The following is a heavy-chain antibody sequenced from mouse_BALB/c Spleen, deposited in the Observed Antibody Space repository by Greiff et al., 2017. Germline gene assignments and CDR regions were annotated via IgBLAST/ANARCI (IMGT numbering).Heavy chain of an antibody. CDR2: IDPANGNT. CDR1: GFNIKDTY. V-gene: IGHV14-3*02. D-gene: IGHD4-1*01. J-gene: IGHJ2*01. Sequence: DVKLVESGAELVKPGASVKLSCTASGFNIKDTYMHWVKQRPEQGLEWIGRIDPANGNTKYDPKFQGKATITADTSSNTAYLQLSSLTSEDTAVYYCARRLGDYWGQGTTLTVSS. CDR3: ARRLGDY.